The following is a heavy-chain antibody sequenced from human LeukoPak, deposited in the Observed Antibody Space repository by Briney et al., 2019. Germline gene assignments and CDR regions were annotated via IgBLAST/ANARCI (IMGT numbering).Heavy chain of an antibody. J-gene: IGHJ5*02. V-gene: IGHV4-61*05. D-gene: IGHD6-13*01. CDR1: GGSIRSSSYY. CDR3: ARLTVAAAGTYWFDP. CDR2: IYYSGST. Sequence: SETLSLTCTVSGGSIRSSSYYWGWIRQPPGKGLEWIGYIYYSGSTNYNPSLKSRVTISVDTSKNQFSLKLSSVTAADTAVYYCARLTVAAAGTYWFDPWGQGTLVTVSS.